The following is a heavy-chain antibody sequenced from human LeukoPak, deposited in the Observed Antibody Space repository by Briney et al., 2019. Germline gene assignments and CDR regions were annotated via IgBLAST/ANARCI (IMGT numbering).Heavy chain of an antibody. Sequence: PGGSLRLSCAASGFTFSSYSMNWVRQAPGKGLEWVSSISSSSSYIYYADSVKGRFTISRDNAKNSLYLQMNSLRAEDTAVYYCARAWGIWELLRPFDYWGQGTLVTVSS. J-gene: IGHJ4*02. CDR2: ISSSSSYI. D-gene: IGHD1-26*01. CDR3: ARAWGIWELLRPFDY. V-gene: IGHV3-21*01. CDR1: GFTFSSYS.